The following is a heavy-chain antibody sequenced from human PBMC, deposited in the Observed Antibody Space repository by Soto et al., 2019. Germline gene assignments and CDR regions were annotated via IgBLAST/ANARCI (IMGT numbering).Heavy chain of an antibody. J-gene: IGHJ4*02. D-gene: IGHD2-15*01. CDR2: IIPIFGTA. V-gene: IGHV1-69*13. Sequence: SVKVSCKASGGTFSSYAISWVRQAPGQGLEWMGGIIPIFGTANYAQKFQGRVTITADESTSTAYMELSSLRSEDTAVYYCARGSVGCSGGSCYSAILDYWGQGTLVTVSS. CDR1: GGTFSSYA. CDR3: ARGSVGCSGGSCYSAILDY.